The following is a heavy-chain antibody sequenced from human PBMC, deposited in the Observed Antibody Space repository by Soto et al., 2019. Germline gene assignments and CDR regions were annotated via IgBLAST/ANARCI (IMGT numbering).Heavy chain of an antibody. J-gene: IGHJ1*01. D-gene: IGHD6-13*01. CDR2: ISAYNGNT. V-gene: IGHV1-18*01. CDR1: GYTFTSHV. Sequence: GAAVKCYVKASGYTFTSHVIPWVRQAPGQDLECIGWISAYNGNTNYAQKLQGRVTLTRETSTGTSYMELMSLRSGDTAVYYCARERDHRSWSSTEYLHHLG. CDR3: ARERDHRSWSSTEYLHH.